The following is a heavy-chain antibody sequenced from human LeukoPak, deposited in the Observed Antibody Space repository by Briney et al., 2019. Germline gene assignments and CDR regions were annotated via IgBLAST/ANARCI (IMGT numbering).Heavy chain of an antibody. D-gene: IGHD6-19*01. J-gene: IGHJ6*02. V-gene: IGHV3-74*01. CDR3: ARVIGYSSGWRPYYYYGMDV. Sequence: GSLRLSCAASGFTFSSYWMHWVRQAPGKGLVWVSRINSDGSSTSYADSVKGRFTISRDNAKNTLYLQMNSLRAEDTAVYYCARVIGYSSGWRPYYYYGMDVWGQGTTVTVSS. CDR2: INSDGSST. CDR1: GFTFSSYW.